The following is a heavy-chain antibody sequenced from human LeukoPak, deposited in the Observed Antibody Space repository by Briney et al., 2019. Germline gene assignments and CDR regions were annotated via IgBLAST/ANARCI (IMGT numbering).Heavy chain of an antibody. CDR1: GFTFSSYA. CDR2: ISYDGSNK. J-gene: IGHJ3*02. CDR3: ARDGYSSGWYGKFSWQI. V-gene: IGHV3-30*04. Sequence: GGSLRLSCAASGFTFSSYAMHWVRQAPGKGLEWVAVISYDGSNKYYADSVKGRFTISRDNSKNTLYLQMNSLRAEDTAVYYCARDGYSSGWYGKFSWQIWGQGTMVTVSS. D-gene: IGHD6-19*01.